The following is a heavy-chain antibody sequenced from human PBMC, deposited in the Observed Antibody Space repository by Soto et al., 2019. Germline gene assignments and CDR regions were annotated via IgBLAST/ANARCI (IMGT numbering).Heavy chain of an antibody. CDR1: GGSVRSGSHY. CDR3: ARTPSDRLRRFDP. J-gene: IGHJ5*02. Sequence: QVQLQELGPGLVKPSETLSITCTVSGGSVRSGSHYWSWIRQPPGKGLEWIGYIYYSGNTNYNPSLQSRVTISVDTSKNQFSLKLSSVTAADTAVYYCARTPSDRLRRFDPWGQGTLVTVSS. V-gene: IGHV4-61*01. D-gene: IGHD5-12*01. CDR2: IYYSGNT.